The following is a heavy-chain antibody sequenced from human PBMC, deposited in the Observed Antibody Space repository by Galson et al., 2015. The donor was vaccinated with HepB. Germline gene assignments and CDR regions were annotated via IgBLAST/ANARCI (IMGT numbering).Heavy chain of an antibody. J-gene: IGHJ6*02. D-gene: IGHD3-10*01. Sequence: VKVSCKASGYTFTSYGISWVRQAPGQGLEWVGWISAYNGNTNYAQKLQGRVTMTTDTSTSTAYMELRSLRSDDTAVYYCARVWVITMVRGVIINNMDVWGQGTTVTVSS. CDR1: GYTFTSYG. V-gene: IGHV1-18*04. CDR2: ISAYNGNT. CDR3: ARVWVITMVRGVIINNMDV.